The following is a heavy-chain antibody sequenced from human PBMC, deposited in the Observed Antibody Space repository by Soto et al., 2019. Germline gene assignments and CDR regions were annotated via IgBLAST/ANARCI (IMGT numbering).Heavy chain of an antibody. D-gene: IGHD6-19*01. Sequence: SETLSLTCAVYGGSFRGYYWTWIRQPPGKGLEWIGEIDHSGFSNYNPSLKSRVTISVDTSKNQFSLKLASVTAADTAVYYCARDWGSSGWPNWGQGVLVTV. V-gene: IGHV4-34*01. CDR3: ARDWGSSGWPN. CDR1: GGSFRGYY. CDR2: IDHSGFS. J-gene: IGHJ4*02.